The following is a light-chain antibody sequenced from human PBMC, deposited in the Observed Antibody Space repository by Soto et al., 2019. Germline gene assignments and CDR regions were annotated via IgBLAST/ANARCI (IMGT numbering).Light chain of an antibody. J-gene: IGKJ4*01. Sequence: ESVSTQSPGTLPVSPGETVTLSCRASQSVSANYLAWYQHKPGQAPRLLIYDSSSRATGTPDRFSGSGSGTDFTLTIRRLEPDDFGVYYCQQYSDSRQVTFGGGTKVEIK. CDR2: DSS. CDR3: QQYSDSRQVT. V-gene: IGKV3-20*01. CDR1: QSVSANY.